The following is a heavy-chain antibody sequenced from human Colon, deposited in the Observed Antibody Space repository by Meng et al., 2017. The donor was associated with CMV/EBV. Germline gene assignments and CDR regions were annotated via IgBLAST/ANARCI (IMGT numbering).Heavy chain of an antibody. CDR1: GYTFTRYY. CDR2: INPSNGAT. J-gene: IGHJ4*02. CDR3: ARDRETSYDFWSGYRFDY. V-gene: IGHV1-46*01. D-gene: IGHD3-3*01. Sequence: ASVKVSCKPSGYTFTRYYIHWPRQAPGQGPEWMAIINPSNGATAYAQKFQGRVTLTTDTSTGTVYMEMRSLEPVDTAVYYCARDRETSYDFWSGYRFDYWGQGALVTVSS.